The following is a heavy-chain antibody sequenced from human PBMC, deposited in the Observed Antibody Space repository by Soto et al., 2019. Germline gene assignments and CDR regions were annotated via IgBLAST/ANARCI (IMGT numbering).Heavy chain of an antibody. CDR2: SIPNGGGI. V-gene: IGHV1-46*01. D-gene: IGHD3-10*01. J-gene: IGHJ5*02. Sequence: QVRLVQSGAEVKAPGASVKVSCKAPGDTFTSYYMHWVRQALGHGLEWMGVSIPNGGGIRIAQKFQGRVTMTRDTARSTVYMDLRGMTSEDTAVYYCARSSWGVSGIIIDGTNWFAPWGQGTLVTVSS. CDR3: ARSSWGVSGIIIDGTNWFAP. CDR1: GDTFTSYY.